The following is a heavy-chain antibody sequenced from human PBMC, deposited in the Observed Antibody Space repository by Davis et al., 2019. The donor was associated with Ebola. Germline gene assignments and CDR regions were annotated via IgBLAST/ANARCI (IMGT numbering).Heavy chain of an antibody. V-gene: IGHV3-9*01. CDR2: ISWNSAGI. J-gene: IGHJ4*02. CDR1: GFTFDDYA. D-gene: IGHD1-26*01. Sequence: SLKISCAASGFTFDDYAMHWVRQAPGKGLEWVSGISWNSAGIGYADPVKGRFTISRDNANNSLYLQMNSLRAEDTALYYCARRAGELLVNWGQGTLVTVSS. CDR3: ARRAGELLVN.